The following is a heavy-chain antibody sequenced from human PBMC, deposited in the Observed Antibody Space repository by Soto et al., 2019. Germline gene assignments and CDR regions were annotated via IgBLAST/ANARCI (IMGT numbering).Heavy chain of an antibody. Sequence: GGSLRLSCAAPGYSISTYWMSWVRQAPGKGLEWVANVKQDGSEEYYVDSVKGRFTISRDNAKNSLYLQMNSLRAEDTAVYYCAALDTAMVKTAGYWGQGTLVTVSS. CDR1: GYSISTYW. V-gene: IGHV3-7*01. CDR2: VKQDGSEE. CDR3: AALDTAMVKTAGY. D-gene: IGHD5-18*01. J-gene: IGHJ4*02.